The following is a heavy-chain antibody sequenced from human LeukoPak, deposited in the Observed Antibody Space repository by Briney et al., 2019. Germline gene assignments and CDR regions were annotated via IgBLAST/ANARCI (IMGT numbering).Heavy chain of an antibody. CDR1: GFTFSSYW. V-gene: IGHV3-74*01. Sequence: GGSLRLSCAASGFTFSSYWMHWVRQAPGKGLVWVSRINSDGSSTSYADSVKGRFTISRDNAKNTLYLQMKSLRADDTAVYYCASAEYSYGPYYYYYYRDVWGKGTTVTVSS. CDR3: ASAEYSYGPYYYYYYRDV. D-gene: IGHD5-18*01. J-gene: IGHJ6*03. CDR2: INSDGSST.